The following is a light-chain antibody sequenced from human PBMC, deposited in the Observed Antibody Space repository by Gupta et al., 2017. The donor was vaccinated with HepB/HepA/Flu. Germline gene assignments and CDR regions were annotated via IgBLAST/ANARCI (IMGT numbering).Light chain of an antibody. CDR3: NSYTSDITHV. Sequence: SALTQPPSLPGPPGQSITISCTGTSSDVGGFNYVSWFQQHPGEAPKLMIYDVTNRPSGVSDRFSGSKSGNTASLTISGLQAEDEADYYCNSYTSDITHVFGSGTKVTVL. J-gene: IGLJ1*01. CDR2: DVT. V-gene: IGLV2-14*01. CDR1: SSDVGGFNY.